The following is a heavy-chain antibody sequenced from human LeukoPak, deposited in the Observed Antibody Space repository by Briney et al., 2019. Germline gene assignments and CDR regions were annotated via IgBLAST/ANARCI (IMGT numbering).Heavy chain of an antibody. CDR1: GFTFSDYG. D-gene: IGHD5-24*01. V-gene: IGHV3-64*01. CDR3: ARLRDGYNLADF. Sequence: GGSLRLSCSASGFTFSDYGMHWVRQAPGKGLEYVSVISGDGGRTYYANSVKGRFTISRDNSKSALYLQMGSLRAEDMAVYFCARLRDGYNLADFWGQGTLVTVSS. CDR2: ISGDGGRT. J-gene: IGHJ4*02.